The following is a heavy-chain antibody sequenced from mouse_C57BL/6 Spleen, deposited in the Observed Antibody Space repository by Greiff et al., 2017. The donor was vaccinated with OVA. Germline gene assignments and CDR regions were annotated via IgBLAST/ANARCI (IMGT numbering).Heavy chain of an antibody. CDR2: IYPGSGNT. V-gene: IGHV1-76*01. J-gene: IGHJ2*01. Sequence: QVQLQQSGAELVRPGASVKLSCKASGYTFTDYYINWVKQRPGQGLEWIARIYPGSGNTYYNEKFKGKATLTAEKSSSTAYMQLSSLTSEDSAVYFCARGHYDYDDYFDYWGQGTTLTVSS. CDR3: ARGHYDYDDYFDY. CDR1: GYTFTDYY. D-gene: IGHD2-4*01.